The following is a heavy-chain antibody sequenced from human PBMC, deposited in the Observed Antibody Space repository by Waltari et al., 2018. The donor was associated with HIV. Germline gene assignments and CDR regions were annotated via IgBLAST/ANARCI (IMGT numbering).Heavy chain of an antibody. CDR1: GFTFSSAW. D-gene: IGHD3-10*01. V-gene: IGHV3-7*01. CDR2: IKQDGSEK. J-gene: IGHJ5*02. Sequence: EVQLVESGGGLVQPGGSLRLSCAASGFTFSSAWLSWVRQAPGKGLEWVANIKQDGSEKYYVDSVKGRFTISRDNAKNSLYLQMNSLRAEDTAVYYCAGGGVLLWFGDLNWFDPWGQGTLVTVSS. CDR3: AGGGVLLWFGDLNWFDP.